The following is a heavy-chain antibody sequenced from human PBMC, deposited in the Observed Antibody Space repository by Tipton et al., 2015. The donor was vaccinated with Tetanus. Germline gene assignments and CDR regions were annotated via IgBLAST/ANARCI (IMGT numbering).Heavy chain of an antibody. Sequence: TLSLTCTVSGGSISSYYWSWIRQPPGKGLEWIGYIYYSGSTSYNPSLKSRVTRSVDTSKNQFSLKLSSVTAADTAVYYCATSKGGAARPRFDYWGQGTLVTVSS. CDR3: ATSKGGAARPRFDY. D-gene: IGHD6-6*01. V-gene: IGHV4-59*01. J-gene: IGHJ4*02. CDR2: IYYSGST. CDR1: GGSISSYY.